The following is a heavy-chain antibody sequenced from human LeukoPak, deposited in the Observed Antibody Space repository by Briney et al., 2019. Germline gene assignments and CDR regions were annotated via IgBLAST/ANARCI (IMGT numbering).Heavy chain of an antibody. CDR3: ARISGSLAVAGFDY. CDR2: INPNTGGA. V-gene: IGHV1-2*02. CDR1: GYIFTGYY. J-gene: IGHJ4*02. D-gene: IGHD6-19*01. Sequence: ASVKVSCKTSGYIFTGYYIHWLRQAHGQGLEWMGWINPNTGGADYALKFQGRVTMTRDTSINTVYMALSRLRSDDTAVYYCARISGSLAVAGFDYWGQGTLVTVSS.